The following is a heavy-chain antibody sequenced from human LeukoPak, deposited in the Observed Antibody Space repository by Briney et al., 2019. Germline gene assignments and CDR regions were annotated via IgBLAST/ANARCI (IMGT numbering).Heavy chain of an antibody. CDR3: ARRGSRTSLGYYYYYMDV. D-gene: IGHD2-15*01. CDR1: GGSISSYY. V-gene: IGHV4-59*08. Sequence: SETLSLTCTVSGGSISSYYWSWIRQPPGKGLEWIGYIYYSGSTNYNPSLKSRVTMSVDTSKNQFSLKLSSVTAADTAIYYCARRGSRTSLGYYYYYMDVWGKGTTVTVSS. CDR2: IYYSGST. J-gene: IGHJ6*03.